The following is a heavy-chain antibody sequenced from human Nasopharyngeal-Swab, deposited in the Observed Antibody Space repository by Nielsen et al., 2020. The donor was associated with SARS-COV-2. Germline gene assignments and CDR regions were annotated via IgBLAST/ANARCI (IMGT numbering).Heavy chain of an antibody. J-gene: IGHJ3*02. Sequence: GESLKISCAASGFTFSDHYMTWIRQAPGRGLEWVSVISGSGGATHSADSAKGRFAISRDNSKNTLYLQMNSLRAEDTAVYYCAKHTAGWFGGDAFDIWGQGTVVTVSS. D-gene: IGHD3-10*01. V-gene: IGHV3-23*01. CDR2: ISGSGGAT. CDR1: GFTFSDHY. CDR3: AKHTAGWFGGDAFDI.